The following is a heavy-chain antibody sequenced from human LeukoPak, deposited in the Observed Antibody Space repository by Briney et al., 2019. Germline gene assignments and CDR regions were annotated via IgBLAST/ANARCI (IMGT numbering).Heavy chain of an antibody. CDR3: ARDRSPTYYDSSGYYY. Sequence: ASVKVSCKASGYTFTSYYMHWVRQAPGQGLEWMGIINPSGGSTSYAQKFQGRVTMTRDTSTSTVYMELSSLRSEDTAVYCCARDRSPTYYDSSGYYYWGQGTLVTVSS. CDR1: GYTFTSYY. CDR2: INPSGGST. D-gene: IGHD3-22*01. J-gene: IGHJ4*02. V-gene: IGHV1-46*01.